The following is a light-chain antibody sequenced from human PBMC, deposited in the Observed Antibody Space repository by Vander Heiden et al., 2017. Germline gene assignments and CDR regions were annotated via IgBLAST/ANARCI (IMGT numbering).Light chain of an antibody. CDR3: QQRSNWPPLT. J-gene: IGKJ4*01. V-gene: IGKV3-11*01. CDR1: QSVSSY. Sequence: DIVLTQSPATLSLSPGERATLSCRASQSVSSYLAWYQQKPGQAPRLLIYDASNSATGIPARFSGSGSGTDFTLTISTLEPEDFAVYYCQQRSNWPPLTFGGGTKVEIK. CDR2: DAS.